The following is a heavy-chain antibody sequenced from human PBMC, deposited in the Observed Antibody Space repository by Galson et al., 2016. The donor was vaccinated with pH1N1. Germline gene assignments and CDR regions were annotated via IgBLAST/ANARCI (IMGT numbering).Heavy chain of an antibody. CDR1: GHSLSTYP. Sequence: SVKVSCKASGHSLSTYPISWVRQAPGLGLEWMGRSVPVFGSSRYSPNFQGRVTISRDESGTTVYLEMSSLRSEDTAIYYCARDRTVDYGRSPPFFEDWGQGTLVTVSS. V-gene: IGHV1-69*05. CDR3: ARDRTVDYGRSPPFFED. D-gene: IGHD3-16*01. CDR2: SVPVFGSS. J-gene: IGHJ4*02.